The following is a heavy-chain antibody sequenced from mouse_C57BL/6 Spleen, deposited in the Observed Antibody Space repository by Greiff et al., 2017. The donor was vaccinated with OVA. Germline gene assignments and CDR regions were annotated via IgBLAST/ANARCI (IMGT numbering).Heavy chain of an antibody. V-gene: IGHV1-55*01. Sequence: QVQLQPGAELVKPGASVKMSCKASGYTFTSYWITWVKQRPGQGLEWIGDIYPGSGSTNYNEKFKSKATLTVDTSSSTAYMQLSSLTSEDSAVYYCARPFYDGYSLQAMDYWGQGTSVTVSS. CDR1: GYTFTSYW. CDR3: ARPFYDGYSLQAMDY. D-gene: IGHD2-3*01. CDR2: IYPGSGST. J-gene: IGHJ4*01.